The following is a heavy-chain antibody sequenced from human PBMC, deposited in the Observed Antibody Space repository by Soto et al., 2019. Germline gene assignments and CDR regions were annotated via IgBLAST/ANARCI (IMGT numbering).Heavy chain of an antibody. CDR2: IYYSGST. V-gene: IGHV4-39*01. D-gene: IGHD3-3*01. CDR1: GGSSSSSSYY. CDR3: ARQKGYDFWSGYYEGYDY. J-gene: IGHJ4*02. Sequence: PLETLPHTWTVSGGSSSSSSYYWGWIRKPPGKGLEWIGSIYYSGSTYYNPSLKSRVTISVDTSKNQFSLKLSSVTAADTAVYYCARQKGYDFWSGYYEGYDYWGQGTLVTVSS.